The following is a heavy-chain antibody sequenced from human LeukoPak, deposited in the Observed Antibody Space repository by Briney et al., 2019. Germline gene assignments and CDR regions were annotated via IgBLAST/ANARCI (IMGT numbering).Heavy chain of an antibody. CDR2: ISSSGSTI. V-gene: IGHV3-11*04. D-gene: IGHD1-7*01. CDR3: ARDWPRNWNLRYFDY. Sequence: KPGGSLRLSCAASIFTFRDRFMSWIRQPPGKGLEWVSYISSSGSTIYYADSVKGRFTISRDNAKNSLYLQMNSLRAEDTAVYYCARDWPRNWNLRYFDYWGQGTLVTVSS. CDR1: IFTFRDRF. J-gene: IGHJ4*02.